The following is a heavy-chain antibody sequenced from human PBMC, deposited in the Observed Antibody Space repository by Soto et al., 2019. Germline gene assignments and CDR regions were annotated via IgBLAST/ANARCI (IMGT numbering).Heavy chain of an antibody. CDR2: INPKTGGT. J-gene: IGHJ5*02. V-gene: IGHV1-2*02. CDR3: ARDFSPSEQNWNDAYNYFDP. D-gene: IGHD1-1*01. CDR1: GYTFTGYH. Sequence: ASVKVSCKASGYTFTGYHVHWVRQAPGQELEWMGWINPKTGGTIYAQKFQGRVTMTRDTSIATAYMDLSRLKSDDTAIYYCARDFSPSEQNWNDAYNYFDPWGQGTLVTVSS.